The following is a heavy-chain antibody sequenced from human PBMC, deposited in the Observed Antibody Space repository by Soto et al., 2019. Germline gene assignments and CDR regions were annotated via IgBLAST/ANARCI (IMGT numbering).Heavy chain of an antibody. CDR2: ISWNSGSI. J-gene: IGHJ6*03. CDR1: GFTFDDYA. Sequence: EVQLVASGGGLVQPGRSLRLSCAASGFTFDDYAMHWVRQAPGKGLEWVSGISWNSGSIGYADSVKGRFTISRDNAKNSLYLQMNSLRAEDTALYYCAKGYGDYYYMDVWGKGTTVTVSS. V-gene: IGHV3-9*01. CDR3: AKGYGDYYYMDV. D-gene: IGHD3-10*01.